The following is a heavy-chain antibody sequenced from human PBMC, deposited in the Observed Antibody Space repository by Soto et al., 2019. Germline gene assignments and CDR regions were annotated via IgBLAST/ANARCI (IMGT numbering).Heavy chain of an antibody. CDR3: ARDARDYYYYYGMDV. CDR1: GGCVWSGGYY. V-gene: IGHV4-61*08. CDR2: IYYSGST. Sequence: PSDCLSLARAVCGGCVWSGGYYGCWIRQPPGKGLEWIGYIYYSGSTNYNPSLKSRVTISVDTSKNQFSLKLSSVTAADTAVYYCARDARDYYYYYGMDVWGQGTTVTVSS. J-gene: IGHJ6*02.